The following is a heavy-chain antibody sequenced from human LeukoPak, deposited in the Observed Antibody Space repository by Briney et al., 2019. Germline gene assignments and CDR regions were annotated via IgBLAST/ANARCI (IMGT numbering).Heavy chain of an antibody. CDR3: AREGVLWFGELPY. V-gene: IGHV4-30-4*08. Sequence: SWIRQPPGKGLEWIGYIYYSGSTYYNPSLKSRVTISVDTSKNQFSLKLSSVTAADTAVYYCAREGVLWFGELPYWGQGTLVTVSS. CDR2: IYYSGST. J-gene: IGHJ4*02. D-gene: IGHD3-10*01.